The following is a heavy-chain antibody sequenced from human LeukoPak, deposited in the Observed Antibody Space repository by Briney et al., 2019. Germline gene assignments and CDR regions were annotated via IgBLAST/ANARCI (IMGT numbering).Heavy chain of an antibody. CDR3: ARRMATIRAFDI. Sequence: SETLSLTCAVSGYSISSGYYWGWIRQPAGKGLEWIGRIYTSGSTNYNPSLKSRVTMSVDTSKNQFSLKLSSVTAADTAVYYCARRMATIRAFDIWGQGTMVTVSS. CDR2: IYTSGST. CDR1: GYSISSGYY. D-gene: IGHD5-24*01. J-gene: IGHJ3*02. V-gene: IGHV4-4*07.